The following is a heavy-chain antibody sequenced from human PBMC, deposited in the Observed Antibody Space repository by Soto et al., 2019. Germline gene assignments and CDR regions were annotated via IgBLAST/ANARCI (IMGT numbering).Heavy chain of an antibody. J-gene: IGHJ4*02. Sequence: GGSLRLSCAASGFTFSGSAIHWVRQASGKGLEWVGRIKSKPSSYTTAYAVSVKGRFTISRDDSKNTAFLQMNSLRTDDTAVYYCTRVDTDMARFDYWGQGTLVTVSS. CDR3: TRVDTDMARFDY. CDR2: IKSKPSSYTT. CDR1: GFTFSGSA. V-gene: IGHV3-73*01. D-gene: IGHD5-18*01.